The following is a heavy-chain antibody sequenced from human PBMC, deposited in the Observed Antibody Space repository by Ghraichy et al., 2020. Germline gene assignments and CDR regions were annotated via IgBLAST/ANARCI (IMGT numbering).Heavy chain of an antibody. D-gene: IGHD4-17*01. CDR3: AKGEGTVTALEY. CDR2: ISYDGSNK. V-gene: IGHV3-30*18. Sequence: GGSLRLSCAASGFTFSSYGMQWVRQAPGKGLEWVAVISYDGSNKYYADSVKGRFTISRDNSKNTVYLQMNSLRAEDTAVYYCAKGEGTVTALEYWGQGTLVTVSS. CDR1: GFTFSSYG. J-gene: IGHJ4*02.